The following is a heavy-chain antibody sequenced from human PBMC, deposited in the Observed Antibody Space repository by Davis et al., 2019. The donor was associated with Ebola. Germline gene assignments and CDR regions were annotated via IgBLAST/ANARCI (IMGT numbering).Heavy chain of an antibody. J-gene: IGHJ3*02. D-gene: IGHD6-19*01. CDR3: ARELAVAGRVPDAFDI. CDR1: GFTFSSYS. Sequence: GESLKISCAASGFTFSSYSMNWVRQAPGKGLEWVSTISSSSSYIYYADSVKGRFTISRDNAKNSLYLQMNSLRAEDTAVYYCARELAVAGRVPDAFDIWGQGTMVTVSS. V-gene: IGHV3-21*01. CDR2: ISSSSSYI.